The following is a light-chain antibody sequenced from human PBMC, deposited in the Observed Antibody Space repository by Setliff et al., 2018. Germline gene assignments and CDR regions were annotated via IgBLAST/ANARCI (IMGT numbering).Light chain of an antibody. V-gene: IGLV2-14*01. CDR1: SRDVGGYNF. J-gene: IGLJ3*02. CDR2: DVT. Sequence: QSVLTQPAAVSGSPGQSIAISCTGTSRDVGGYNFISWYQQHPDKAPKLLIYDVTVRPSGVSDRFSGSKSGNTASLTTPGLQAEDEADYYCLSYTSDTTHAVFGGGTKVTVL. CDR3: LSYTSDTTHAV.